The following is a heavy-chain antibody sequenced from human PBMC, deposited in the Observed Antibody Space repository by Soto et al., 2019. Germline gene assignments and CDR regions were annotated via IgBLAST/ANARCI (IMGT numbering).Heavy chain of an antibody. V-gene: IGHV1-2*04. CDR3: ARMIAASGHHGMDV. CDR1: RDTITACY. CDR2: INPNSGGT. J-gene: IGHJ6*01. D-gene: IGHD5-12*01. Sequence: GASVELSCKASRDTITACYMHWVRQAPGQGLEWMGWINPNSGGTNYAQKFQGWVTMTRDTSISTVYMELSRLRFDDTAVYYCARMIAASGHHGMDVWGQGPTVTAPQ.